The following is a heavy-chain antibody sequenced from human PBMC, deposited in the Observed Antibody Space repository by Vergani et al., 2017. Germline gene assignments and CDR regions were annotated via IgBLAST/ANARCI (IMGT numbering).Heavy chain of an antibody. CDR3: ACTFCGGECYYDH. CDR1: GASVNRANYY. Sequence: QVQLQESGPGLVKPSETLSLTCTVSGASVNRANYYWSWIRQTPGTGLDWIGFIYHSGGTSYSHSLKSRVTISLDTSKNQFSLKVASVTAADPAMYYCACTFCGGECYYDHWGQGTLVTVSS. D-gene: IGHD2-21*01. J-gene: IGHJ4*02. V-gene: IGHV4-61*01. CDR2: IYHSGGT.